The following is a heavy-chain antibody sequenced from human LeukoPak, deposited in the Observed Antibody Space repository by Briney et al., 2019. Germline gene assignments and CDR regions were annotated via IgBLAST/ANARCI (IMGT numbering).Heavy chain of an antibody. J-gene: IGHJ6*02. CDR3: ATSGWDTIDYFYGMDV. V-gene: IGHV3-23*01. CDR1: GFTFSVYA. D-gene: IGHD6-19*01. Sequence: GGSLRLSCAASGFTFSVYAMSWVRQAPGKGLEWVSSIGGSVGTTYYADSAKGRFTISRDNSKNSLFLQMNSLRAEDTAVYYCATSGWDTIDYFYGMDVWGHGTTVTVSS. CDR2: IGGSVGTT.